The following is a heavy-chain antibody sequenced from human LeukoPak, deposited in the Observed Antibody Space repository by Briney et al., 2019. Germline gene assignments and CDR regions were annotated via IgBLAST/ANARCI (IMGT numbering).Heavy chain of an antibody. CDR3: ARDGARTSGWFDP. J-gene: IGHJ5*02. Sequence: PSETLSPTCTVSGGSISGYYWSWIRQPAGKGLEWIGRIYTSGNTNYNPPLRSRVTMSLDTSKSQFSLKLSSVTAADTAVYYCARDGARTSGWFDPWGPGNLVTV. CDR2: IYTSGNT. CDR1: GGSISGYY. D-gene: IGHD6-6*01. V-gene: IGHV4-4*07.